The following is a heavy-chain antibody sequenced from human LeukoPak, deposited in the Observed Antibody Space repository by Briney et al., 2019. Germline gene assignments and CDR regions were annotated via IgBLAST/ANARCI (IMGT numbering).Heavy chain of an antibody. V-gene: IGHV3-7*01. J-gene: IGHJ4*02. CDR3: AKDYIVVVPAAVTYYFDY. Sequence: GGSLRLSCAASGFTFSSCWMSWVRQAPGKGLEWVANIKQDGSEKYYVDSVKGRFTISRDNAKNSLYLQMNSLRAEDTAVYYCAKDYIVVVPAAVTYYFDYWGQGTLVTVSS. CDR1: GFTFSSCW. CDR2: IKQDGSEK. D-gene: IGHD2-2*01.